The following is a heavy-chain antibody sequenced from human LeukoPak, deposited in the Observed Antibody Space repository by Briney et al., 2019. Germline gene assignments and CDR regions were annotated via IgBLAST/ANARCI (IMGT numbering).Heavy chain of an antibody. V-gene: IGHV3-21*01. CDR1: GFTFSSYA. D-gene: IGHD3-10*01. Sequence: GGSLRLSCAASGFTFSSYAMSWVRQAPGKGLEWVSSISSSSSYIYYADSVKGRFTISGDNAKNSLYLQMNSLRAEDTAVYYCASPSTMVRGVYGDAFDIWGQGTLVTVSS. CDR2: ISSSSSYI. J-gene: IGHJ4*02. CDR3: ASPSTMVRGVYGDAFDI.